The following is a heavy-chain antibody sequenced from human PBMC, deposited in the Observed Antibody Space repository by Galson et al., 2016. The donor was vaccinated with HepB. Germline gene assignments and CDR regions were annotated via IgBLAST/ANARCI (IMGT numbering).Heavy chain of an antibody. D-gene: IGHD2/OR15-2a*01. Sequence: SETLSPTCVVSGGSISSNDWWSWVRQPPEKGLEWIGEIHHRGNTNYSPTLKSRVTISVDTSKKEVSLKLSSVTAADTAVYYCARHGFYCPDYWGQGILVTVSS. V-gene: IGHV4/OR15-8*02. CDR2: IHHRGNT. J-gene: IGHJ4*02. CDR1: GGSISSNDW. CDR3: ARHGFYCPDY.